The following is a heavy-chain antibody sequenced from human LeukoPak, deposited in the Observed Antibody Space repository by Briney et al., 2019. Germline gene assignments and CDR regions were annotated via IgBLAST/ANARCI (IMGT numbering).Heavy chain of an antibody. Sequence: GGSLRLSCAASGFTFSGSAMHWVRQASGKGLEWVGRIRSKANSYATAYAASVKGRSTISRDDSKNTAYLQMNSLKTEDTAVYYCTRHRWELLSNWFDPWGQGTLVTVSS. J-gene: IGHJ5*02. CDR1: GFTFSGSA. CDR2: IRSKANSYAT. D-gene: IGHD1-26*01. V-gene: IGHV3-73*01. CDR3: TRHRWELLSNWFDP.